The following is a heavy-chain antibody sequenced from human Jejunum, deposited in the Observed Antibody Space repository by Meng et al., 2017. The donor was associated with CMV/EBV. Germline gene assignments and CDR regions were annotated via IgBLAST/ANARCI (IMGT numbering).Heavy chain of an antibody. CDR3: AKGRRGTVVPSAQYYDS. CDR2: IRRDGSDK. V-gene: IGHV3-30*02. CDR1: A. J-gene: IGHJ4*02. Sequence: AMHWVRQATGQGLEWVAFIRRDGSDKYYEDAVKGRFTISRDNTKNTVYLEMNSLREEDTGVYYCAKGRRGTVVPSAQYYDSWGQGTLVTVSS. D-gene: IGHD1-14*01.